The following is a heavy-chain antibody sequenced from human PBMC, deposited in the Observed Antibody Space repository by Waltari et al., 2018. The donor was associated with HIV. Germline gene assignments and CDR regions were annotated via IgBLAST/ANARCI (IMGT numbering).Heavy chain of an antibody. CDR1: GFTFSTYG. Sequence: QVQLVESGGGVVQPGRSLRLSCAASGFTFSTYGIHWVRQAPGTGLEWVAVISYDGSNKYYADSGKGRFTISRDNSKNTLYLQMNSLRAEDTAVYYCAKDRGGYSYIFDFWGQGTLVTVSS. CDR2: ISYDGSNK. V-gene: IGHV3-30*18. CDR3: AKDRGGYSYIFDF. D-gene: IGHD5-18*01. J-gene: IGHJ4*02.